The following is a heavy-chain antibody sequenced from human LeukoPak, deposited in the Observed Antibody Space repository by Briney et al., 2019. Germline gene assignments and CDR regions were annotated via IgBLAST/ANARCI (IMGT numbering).Heavy chain of an antibody. D-gene: IGHD6-19*01. CDR2: ISSSGGST. CDR1: GFTFSNFA. Sequence: PGGSLRLSCAASGFTFSNFAVSWVRQAPGKGLEWVSAISSSGGSTYYADSVKGRFTISRDNSKNTLYLQMNSLRAEDTAVYYCAKDSVGVAGPDYWGQGTLVTVSS. CDR3: AKDSVGVAGPDY. J-gene: IGHJ4*02. V-gene: IGHV3-23*01.